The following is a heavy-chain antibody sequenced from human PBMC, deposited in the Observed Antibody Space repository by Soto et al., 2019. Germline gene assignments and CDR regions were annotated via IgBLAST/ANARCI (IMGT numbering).Heavy chain of an antibody. J-gene: IGHJ5*02. Sequence: QVQLVQSGAEVKKPGSSVKVSCKASGGTFSSYSLSWVRQAPGQGLEWMGRILPILNIANYAQKFQGRVTITADTSTNTAYMELSSLRSEDTAVYYCATWVSASGSAYYGESRFDPWGQGTLVTVSS. CDR3: ATWVSASGSAYYGESRFDP. V-gene: IGHV1-69*02. CDR1: GGTFSSYS. D-gene: IGHD3-3*01. CDR2: ILPILNIA.